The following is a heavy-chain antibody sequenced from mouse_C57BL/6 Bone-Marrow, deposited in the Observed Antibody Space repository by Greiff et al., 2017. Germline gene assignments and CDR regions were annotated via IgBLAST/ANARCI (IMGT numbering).Heavy chain of an antibody. CDR1: GYTFNNTY. J-gene: IGHJ2*01. CDR3: GYSNYLDY. CDR2: IDPANGNT. Sequence: EVQLQQSVAELVRPGASVKLSCTASGYTFNNTYMHWVKQRPEQGLEWIGRIDPANGNTNYAPKFKGKATLTADTSSNTAYLQLSSLTSEDAAIYYCGYSNYLDYWGQGTTLTVSS. V-gene: IGHV14-3*01. D-gene: IGHD2-5*01.